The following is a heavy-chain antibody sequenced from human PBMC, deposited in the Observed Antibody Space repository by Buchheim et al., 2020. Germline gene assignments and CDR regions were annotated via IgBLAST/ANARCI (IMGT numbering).Heavy chain of an antibody. CDR2: IYTSGST. CDR1: GGSISSGSYY. Sequence: QVQLQESGPGLVKPSQTLSLTCTVSGGSISSGSYYWSWIRQPAGKGLEWIGRIYTSGSTNYNPSLKSRVTISVDTSKNQFPLKLTSVTAADTAVYYCARRLRFLEWINYWGKETLVTVSS. J-gene: IGHJ4*02. V-gene: IGHV4-61*02. CDR3: ARRLRFLEWINY. D-gene: IGHD3-3*01.